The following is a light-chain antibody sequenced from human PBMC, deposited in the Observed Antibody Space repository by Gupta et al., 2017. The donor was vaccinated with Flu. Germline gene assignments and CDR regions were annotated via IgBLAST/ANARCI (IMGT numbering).Light chain of an antibody. CDR1: SSDVGASTY. J-gene: IGLJ3*02. Sequence: QSALTQPRSVSGSPGQSVTISCTGTSSDVGASTYVSWYQQHTGKAPKLILYDVSKRPSGVPDRFAASKSGKTASLNISGLQAEDEADYHCSSYAGTNTWVFGGGTKLTVL. CDR3: SSYAGTNTWV. V-gene: IGLV2-11*01. CDR2: DVS.